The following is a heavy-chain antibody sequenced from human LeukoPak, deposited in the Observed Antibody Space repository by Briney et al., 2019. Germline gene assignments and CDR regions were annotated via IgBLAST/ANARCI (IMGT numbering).Heavy chain of an antibody. CDR2: IYHSGST. J-gene: IGHJ3*02. CDR1: GGSISSYY. V-gene: IGHV4-59*01. D-gene: IGHD4-4*01. CDR3: ARVGGMTTINNAAFDI. Sequence: KASETLSLTCTVSGGSISSYYWNWIRQPPGKGLEWIGYIYHSGSTNYNPSLKSRVTISIDKSKKQFSLKLISVTAADTAIYYCARVGGMTTINNAAFDIWGQGTMVTVSS.